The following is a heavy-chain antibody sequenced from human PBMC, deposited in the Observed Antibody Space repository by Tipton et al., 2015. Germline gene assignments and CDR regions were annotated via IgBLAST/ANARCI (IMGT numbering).Heavy chain of an antibody. Sequence: LRLSCAVSGYSISSGYYWGWIRQPPGKGLEWIGSIYHRGDTNYNPSLKSRVTISLDTSKNQFSLQLSSVTAADTAVYYCARGLLLWFGMSDYWGRGTLVTVSS. J-gene: IGHJ4*02. V-gene: IGHV4-38-2*01. CDR2: IYHRGDT. CDR3: ARGLLLWFGMSDY. D-gene: IGHD3-10*01. CDR1: GYSISSGYY.